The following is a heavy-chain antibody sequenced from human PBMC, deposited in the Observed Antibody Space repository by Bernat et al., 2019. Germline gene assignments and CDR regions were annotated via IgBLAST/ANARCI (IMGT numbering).Heavy chain of an antibody. CDR3: AKDRSSSWTFDY. D-gene: IGHD6-13*01. Sequence: QVQLVESGGGVVQPGRSLRLSCAASGFTFSSDGMHWVRQAPGKGLEWVTCISYDGDKKYYADSVKGRFTISRDNAKNTLSLQMSSLRAEDTAVYYCAKDRSSSWTFDYWGQGTLVIVSS. CDR1: GFTFSSDG. CDR2: ISYDGDKK. V-gene: IGHV3-30*18. J-gene: IGHJ4*02.